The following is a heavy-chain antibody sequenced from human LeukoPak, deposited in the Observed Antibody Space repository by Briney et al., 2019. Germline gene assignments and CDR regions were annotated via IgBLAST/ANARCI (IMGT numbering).Heavy chain of an antibody. Sequence: SETLSLTCTVSGYSISSGYYWGWIRQPPGKGLEWIGSIYHSGSTYYNPSLKSRVTISVDTSKNQFSLKLSSVTAADTAVYYCARAGGIAVAGDFDYWGQGTLVTVSS. J-gene: IGHJ4*02. CDR2: IYHSGST. CDR3: ARAGGIAVAGDFDY. V-gene: IGHV4-38-2*02. CDR1: GYSISSGYY. D-gene: IGHD6-19*01.